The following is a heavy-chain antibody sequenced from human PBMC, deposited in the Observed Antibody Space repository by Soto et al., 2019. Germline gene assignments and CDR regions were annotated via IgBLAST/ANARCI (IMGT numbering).Heavy chain of an antibody. CDR3: ASKDPAGGSHYYYYGMDV. J-gene: IGHJ6*02. V-gene: IGHV5-10-1*03. Sequence: EVQLVQSGAEVKKPGESLRISCKGSGYSFTSYWISWVRQMPGKGLEWMGRIDPSDSYTNYSPSFQGHVTISADKSISTAYLQWSSLKASDTAMYYCASKDPAGGSHYYYYGMDVWGQGTTVTVSS. CDR1: GYSFTSYW. D-gene: IGHD3-16*01. CDR2: IDPSDSYT.